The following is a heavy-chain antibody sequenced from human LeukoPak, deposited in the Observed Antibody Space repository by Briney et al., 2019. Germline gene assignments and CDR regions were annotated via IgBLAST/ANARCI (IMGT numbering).Heavy chain of an antibody. V-gene: IGHV1-46*01. D-gene: IGHD3-3*01. CDR1: GYTFTSYY. CDR2: INPSGGST. J-gene: IGHJ6*02. Sequence: ASVTVSCTASGYTFTSYYMLWVRQAPGPGLEWMGIINPSGGSTSYAQKFQGRVTMTRDTSTSTVYMELSSLRSEDTAVYYCARDARFLEWLLPAYYYYGMDVWGQGTTVTVSS. CDR3: ARDARFLEWLLPAYYYYGMDV.